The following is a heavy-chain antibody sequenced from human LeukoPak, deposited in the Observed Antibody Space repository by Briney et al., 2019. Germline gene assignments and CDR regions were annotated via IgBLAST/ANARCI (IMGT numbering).Heavy chain of an antibody. D-gene: IGHD6-13*01. CDR3: ARRRSSSWLGELDFDY. Sequence: GSSVKVSCKASGGTFSSYAISWVRQAPGQGLEWMGGIIPIFGTANYAQKFQGRVTITADESTSTAYMELSSLRSEDTAVYYCARRRSSSWLGELDFDYWAREPWSPSPQ. J-gene: IGHJ4*02. CDR1: GGTFSSYA. V-gene: IGHV1-69*01. CDR2: IIPIFGTA.